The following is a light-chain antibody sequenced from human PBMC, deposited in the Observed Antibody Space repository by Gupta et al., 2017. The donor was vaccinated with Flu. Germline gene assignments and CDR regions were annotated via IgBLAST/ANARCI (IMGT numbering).Light chain of an antibody. V-gene: IGLV2-11*01. CDR1: SSDVGRSNY. Sequence: QSALTQPLSVSGSPGPSVTISCTGTSSDVGRSNYVSWYQQHPGKAPKLMIYAVSKRPSGVPERFSCAKSGNTASPTISGLQAEDEADEDGCSSYAGTYTKKVFGTGTKVTVL. CDR2: AVS. CDR3: CSSYAGTYTKKV. J-gene: IGLJ1*01.